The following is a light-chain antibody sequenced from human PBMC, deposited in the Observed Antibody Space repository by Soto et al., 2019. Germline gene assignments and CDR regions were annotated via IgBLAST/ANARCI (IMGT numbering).Light chain of an antibody. J-gene: IGKJ1*01. Sequence: AIRMTQSPSSFSASTGDRVTITCRASQGISSYLAWYQQKPGKAPKLLIYAASTLQSGVPSRFSGSGSGTDFTLTISCLQSEDFATYYCQHYYSDPRTFGQGTKVEIK. V-gene: IGKV1-8*01. CDR1: QGISSY. CDR3: QHYYSDPRT. CDR2: AAS.